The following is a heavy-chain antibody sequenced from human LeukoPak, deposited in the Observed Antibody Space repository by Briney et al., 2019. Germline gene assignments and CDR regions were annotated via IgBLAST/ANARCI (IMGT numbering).Heavy chain of an antibody. CDR2: IYYSGST. D-gene: IGHD5-18*01. V-gene: IGHV4-59*12. CDR1: GGSISSYY. J-gene: IGHJ5*02. Sequence: SETLSLTCTVSGGSISSYYWSWIRQPPGKGLEWIGYIYYSGSTNYNPSLKSRVTISVDTSKNQFSLKLSSVTAADTAVYYCAGRSWIHPGWFDPWGQGTLVTVSS. CDR3: AGRSWIHPGWFDP.